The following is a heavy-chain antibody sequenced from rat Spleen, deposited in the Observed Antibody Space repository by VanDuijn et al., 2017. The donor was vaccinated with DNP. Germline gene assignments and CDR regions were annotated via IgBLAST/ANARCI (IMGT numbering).Heavy chain of an antibody. CDR1: GYSITSNY. Sequence: EVQFQESGPGLVKSSQSLSLTCSVTGYSITSNYWAWIRKFPGNKMEWMGYINYSGATAYNPSLRSRISITRDTSKNQFFLQLNFVTTEDTAKYYGARNPASGSSYIGWFAYWGQGTLVTVSS. J-gene: IGHJ3*01. CDR2: INYSGAT. V-gene: IGHV3-1*01. CDR3: ARNPASGSSYIGWFAY. D-gene: IGHD1-2*01.